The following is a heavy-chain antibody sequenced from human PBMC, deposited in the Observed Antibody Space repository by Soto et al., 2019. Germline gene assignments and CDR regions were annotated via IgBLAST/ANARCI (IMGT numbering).Heavy chain of an antibody. CDR2: IWYDGSNK. CDR1: GFTFSSYS. J-gene: IGHJ4*02. Sequence: GGSLRLSCAASGFTFSSYSMNWVRQAPGKGLEWVAVIWYDGSNKYYADSVKGRFTISRDNSKNTLYLQMNSLRAEDTAVYYCASGGPILFDYWGQGTLVTVSS. D-gene: IGHD2-15*01. CDR3: ASGGPILFDY. V-gene: IGHV3-33*08.